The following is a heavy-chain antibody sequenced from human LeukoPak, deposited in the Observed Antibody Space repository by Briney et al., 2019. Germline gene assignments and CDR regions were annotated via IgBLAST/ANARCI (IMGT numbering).Heavy chain of an antibody. CDR3: ARHDYGGFQYYGMDV. Sequence: ASVKVSCKASGYIFTSYGISWVRQAPGQGLEWMGWISTYNGNTNYAQKLQGGVTMTTDTSTNTAYMKLRSLRSDDTAVYYCARHDYGGFQYYGMDVWGQGTTVTVSS. D-gene: IGHD4-23*01. CDR2: ISTYNGNT. V-gene: IGHV1-18*01. CDR1: GYIFTSYG. J-gene: IGHJ6*02.